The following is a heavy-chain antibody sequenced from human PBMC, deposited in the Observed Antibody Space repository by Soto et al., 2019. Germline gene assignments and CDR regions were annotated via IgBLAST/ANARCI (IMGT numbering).Heavy chain of an antibody. Sequence: PGGSLRLSCDVSGVTFSNDGTHWVRLAPHEGLERVAHISYYGSNGHYSDSVKGRFTISRDNSKNMVFLHMNSLRPEDLAVSHCGNDMFERTTTGYFVFHSWGPAPPVT. CDR3: GNDMFERTTTGYFVFHS. CDR1: GVTFSNDG. J-gene: IGHJ4*02. V-gene: IGHV3-30*18. D-gene: IGHD3-9*01. CDR2: ISYYGSNG.